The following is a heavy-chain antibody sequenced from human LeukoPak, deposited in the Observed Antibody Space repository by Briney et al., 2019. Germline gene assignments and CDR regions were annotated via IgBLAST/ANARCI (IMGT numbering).Heavy chain of an antibody. J-gene: IGHJ6*02. Sequence: GGSLRLSCAASGFTFSTYSMHWVRQAPGKGLEYVSSISSNGGSTYYANSVKGRFTISRDNSKNTLYLQMNSLRAEDTAVYYCAKDCFLDYGDYYYGMDVWGQGTTVTVSS. CDR3: AKDCFLDYGDYYYGMDV. V-gene: IGHV3-64*01. D-gene: IGHD4-17*01. CDR1: GFTFSTYS. CDR2: ISSNGGST.